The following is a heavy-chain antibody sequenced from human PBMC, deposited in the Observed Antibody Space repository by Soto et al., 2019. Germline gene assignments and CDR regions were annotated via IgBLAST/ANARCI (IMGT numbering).Heavy chain of an antibody. CDR3: ARTAIIRGVTDY. CDR1: GDSISSVDYY. V-gene: IGHV4-30-4*01. Sequence: QVQLQESGPGLVKPSQTLSLTCTVSGDSISSVDYYWTWFRQPPGKALEWIGYIYHSGSTYYNPSLASRVTVSVDTSKNQFSLRLTSVTAADAAVYFCARTAIIRGVTDYWGQGTLVTVSS. D-gene: IGHD2-21*02. CDR2: IYHSGST. J-gene: IGHJ4*02.